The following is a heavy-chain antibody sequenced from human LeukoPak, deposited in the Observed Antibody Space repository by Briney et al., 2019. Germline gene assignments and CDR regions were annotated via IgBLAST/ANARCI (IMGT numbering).Heavy chain of an antibody. J-gene: IGHJ6*02. CDR1: GFTFSSYS. CDR2: ISSSSSYI. V-gene: IGHV3-21*01. CDR3: ARAEYYYYGMDV. Sequence: GESRRLSCAASGFTFSSYSMNWVRQAPGKGLEWVSSISSSSSYIYYANSVKGRFTISRDNAKNSLYLQMNSLRAEDTAVYYCARAEYYYYGMDVWGQGTTVTVSS.